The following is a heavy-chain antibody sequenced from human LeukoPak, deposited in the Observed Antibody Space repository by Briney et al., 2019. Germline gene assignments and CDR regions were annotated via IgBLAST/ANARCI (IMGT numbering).Heavy chain of an antibody. CDR1: GFTFSSYA. CDR2: ISGSGGST. D-gene: IGHD4-23*01. Sequence: PGGSLRLSCAASGFTFSSYAMSWVRQAPGKGLEWVSAISGSGGSTYYADSVKGRFTISRDNSENTLYLQMNSLRAEDTAVYYCAKDGGNPLRYYYYMDVWGKGTTVTVSS. CDR3: AKDGGNPLRYYYYMDV. J-gene: IGHJ6*03. V-gene: IGHV3-23*01.